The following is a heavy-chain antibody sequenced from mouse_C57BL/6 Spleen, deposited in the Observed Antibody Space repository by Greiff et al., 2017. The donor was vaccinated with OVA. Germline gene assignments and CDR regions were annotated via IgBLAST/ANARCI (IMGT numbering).Heavy chain of an antibody. CDR1: GYTFTSYW. CDR3: ARYDSTLHAMDY. J-gene: IGHJ4*01. CDR2: IHPNSGST. D-gene: IGHD2-3*01. V-gene: IGHV1-64*01. Sequence: QVQLKQPGAELVKPGASVKLSCKASGYTFTSYWMHWVKQRPGQGLEWIGMIHPNSGSTNYNEKFKSKATLTVDKSSSTAYMQLSSLTSEDSAVYDCARYDSTLHAMDYWGQGTSVTVSS.